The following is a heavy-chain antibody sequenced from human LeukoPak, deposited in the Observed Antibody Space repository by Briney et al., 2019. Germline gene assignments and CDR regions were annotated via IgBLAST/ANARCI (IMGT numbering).Heavy chain of an antibody. V-gene: IGHV3-9*01. D-gene: IGHD3-10*01. CDR1: GFTFDDYA. CDR2: ISWNSGSI. Sequence: GGSLRLSCAASGFTFDDYAMHWVRQAPGKGLEWVSGISWNSGSIGYADSVKGRFTISRDNAKNSLYLQMNSLRAEDTALYYCAKDRMVRGVISPLDPWGQGTLVTVSS. CDR3: AKDRMVRGVISPLDP. J-gene: IGHJ5*02.